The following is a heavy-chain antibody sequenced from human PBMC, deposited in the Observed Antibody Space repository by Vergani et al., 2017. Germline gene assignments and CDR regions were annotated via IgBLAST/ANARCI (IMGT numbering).Heavy chain of an antibody. CDR3: AKDLSYSTAWPHFDS. V-gene: IGHV3-33*06. CDR2: IWYDGSNK. CDR1: GFTFSTYG. Sequence: QVQLVESGGGVVQPGRSLRLSCAASGFTFSTYGLHWVRQAPGKGLEWVAVIWYDGSNKYYGDSVKGRFTISRDNSMDTLYLQMNGLRAEDTAVYFCAKDLSYSTAWPHFDSRGQGTLVTVSS. J-gene: IGHJ4*02. D-gene: IGHD4-11*01.